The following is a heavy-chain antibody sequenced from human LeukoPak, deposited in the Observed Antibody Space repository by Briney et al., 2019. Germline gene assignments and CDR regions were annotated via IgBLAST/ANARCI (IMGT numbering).Heavy chain of an antibody. CDR3: LRHSVEREKWRAFDI. CDR2: IKQDGSEK. CDR1: GFTFSSYW. Sequence: PGGSLRLSCAASGFTFSSYWMSWVRQAPGKGLAWVANIKQDGSEKNYGESVKGRFTISRDNAKNSLFLDLKSLRVEDTAVYYCLRHSVEREKWRAFDIWGQGTVVTVSS. D-gene: IGHD1-1*01. J-gene: IGHJ3*02. V-gene: IGHV3-7*01.